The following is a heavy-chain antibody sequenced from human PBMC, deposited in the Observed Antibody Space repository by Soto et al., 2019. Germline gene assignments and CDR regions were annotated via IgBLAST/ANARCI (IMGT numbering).Heavy chain of an antibody. D-gene: IGHD6-25*01. V-gene: IGHV4-30-4*01. CDR1: GGSISSGDYY. J-gene: IGHJ6*02. CDR3: ARDRGIAAEGNYYYYGMDV. Sequence: PSETLSLTCTVSGGSISSGDYYWSWIRQPPGKGLEWIGYIYYSGSTYYNPSLKSRVTISVDTSKNQFSLKLSSVTAADTAVYYCARDRGIAAEGNYYYYGMDVWGQGTTVTSP. CDR2: IYYSGST.